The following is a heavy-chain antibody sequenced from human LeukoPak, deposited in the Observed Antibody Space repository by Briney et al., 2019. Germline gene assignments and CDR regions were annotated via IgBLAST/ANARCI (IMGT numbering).Heavy chain of an antibody. Sequence: QSGGSLRLSCTTSGFTFSDYYMTWVRQAPGKGLEWVSAISGSGGSTYYADSVKGRFTISRDNSKNTLYLQMNSLRAEDTAVYYCAKDPNWGFILNDAFDIWGQGTMVTVSS. D-gene: IGHD7-27*01. CDR1: GFTFSDYY. J-gene: IGHJ3*02. V-gene: IGHV3-23*01. CDR2: ISGSGGST. CDR3: AKDPNWGFILNDAFDI.